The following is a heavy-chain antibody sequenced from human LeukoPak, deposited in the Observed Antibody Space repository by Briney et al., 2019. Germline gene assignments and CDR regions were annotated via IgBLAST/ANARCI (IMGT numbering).Heavy chain of an antibody. D-gene: IGHD2-15*01. V-gene: IGHV3-23*01. CDR1: GFTFSSYA. CDR2: ISGSGDRT. Sequence: PGGSLRLSCAASGFTFSSYAMSWVRQAPGKGLEWVSAISGSGDRTYYADSVKGRFSISRDNSKNTLYLQMNSLRAEDTAVYYCAKDGGAATRYFDYWGQGTLVTVSS. CDR3: AKDGGAATRYFDY. J-gene: IGHJ4*02.